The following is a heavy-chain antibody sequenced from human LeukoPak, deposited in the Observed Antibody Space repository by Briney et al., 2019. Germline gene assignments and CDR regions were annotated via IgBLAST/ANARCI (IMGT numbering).Heavy chain of an antibody. CDR1: GYTFTSYG. CDR3: ARAIAAANYYYMDV. D-gene: IGHD6-13*01. J-gene: IGHJ6*03. V-gene: IGHV1-69*13. CDR2: IIPIFGTA. Sequence: ASVKVSCKASGYTFTSYGISWVRQAPGQGLEWMGGIIPIFGTANYAQKFQGRVTITADESTSTAYMELSSLRSEDTAVYYCARAIAAANYYYMDVWGKGTTVTVSS.